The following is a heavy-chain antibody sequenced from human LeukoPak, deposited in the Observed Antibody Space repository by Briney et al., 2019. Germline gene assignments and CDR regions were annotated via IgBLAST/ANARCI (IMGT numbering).Heavy chain of an antibody. CDR3: ASTKRFLPGY. CDR2: TYYSGST. CDR1: GGSISSSSYY. J-gene: IGHJ4*02. V-gene: IGHV4-39*07. Sequence: SETLSLTCTVSGGSISSSSYYWGWIRQPPGKGLEWIGSTYYSGSTYYNPSLKSRVTISVDTSKNQFSLKLSSVTAADTAVYYCASTKRFLPGYWGQGTLVTVSS. D-gene: IGHD3-3*01.